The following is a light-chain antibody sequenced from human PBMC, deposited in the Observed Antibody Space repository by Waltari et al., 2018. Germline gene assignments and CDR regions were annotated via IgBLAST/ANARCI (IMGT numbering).Light chain of an antibody. V-gene: IGKV3-20*01. CDR3: QQFGLIT. CDR2: GAS. J-gene: IGKJ4*01. Sequence: EIVLTQSPGTLSLSPGETATLSCRASQSVSMNYLSWFQQKPGQAPRLLIYGASMRAAGVPDRFSGGGSATDFTLTITRLEPEDFAVYYCQQFGLITFGGGTKVEIK. CDR1: QSVSMNY.